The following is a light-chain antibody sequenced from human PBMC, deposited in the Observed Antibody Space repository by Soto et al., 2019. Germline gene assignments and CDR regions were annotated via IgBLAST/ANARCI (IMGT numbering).Light chain of an antibody. CDR1: QAIGNY. V-gene: IGKV1-33*01. J-gene: IGKJ2*01. Sequence: DIQMTQSPSSLSASIGKTFTITCQASQAIGNYLSWYQQKPGKAPKLLMHDASNLETGVPSRFRGSGSGTDFTLTISSLQPDDIATYYCQQYDVLPYTFGPGTKLEI. CDR3: QQYDVLPYT. CDR2: DAS.